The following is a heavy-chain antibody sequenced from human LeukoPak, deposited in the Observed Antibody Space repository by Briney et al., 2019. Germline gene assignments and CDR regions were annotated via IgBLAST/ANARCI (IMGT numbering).Heavy chain of an antibody. D-gene: IGHD3-3*01. V-gene: IGHV4-61*02. J-gene: IGHJ6*04. CDR3: ASLGTIFGVVIV. CDR2: IYTSGST. Sequence: PSETLSLTCTVSGGSISSGSYYWSWIRQPAGKGLEWIGRIYTSGSTNYNPSLKSRVTIPVDTSKNQFSLKLSSVTAADTAVYYCASLGTIFGVVIVWGKGTTVTVSS. CDR1: GGSISSGSYY.